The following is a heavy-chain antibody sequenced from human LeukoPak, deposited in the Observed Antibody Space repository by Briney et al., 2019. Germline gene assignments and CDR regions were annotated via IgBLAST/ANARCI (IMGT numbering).Heavy chain of an antibody. CDR3: ARDRSGFLKSAVDY. D-gene: IGHD3-3*01. CDR1: GGSMSSYY. CDR2: ISSSGST. Sequence: SETLSLTCTVSGGSMSSYYWSWIRQPAGKGLEWIGRISSSGSTNYNPSLKSRVTMSVDTSKNQFSLKLSSVTAADTAVYYCARDRSGFLKSAVDYWGQGTLVTVSS. J-gene: IGHJ4*02. V-gene: IGHV4-4*07.